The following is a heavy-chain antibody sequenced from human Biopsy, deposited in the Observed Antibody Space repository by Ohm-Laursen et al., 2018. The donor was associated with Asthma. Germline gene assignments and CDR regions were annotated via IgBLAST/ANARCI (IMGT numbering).Heavy chain of an antibody. CDR2: ITGSGGTT. CDR3: AKDFRGIAVAGDRGFDY. Sequence: SLRLSCSASGCTFSSSAMSWVRQAPGKGLERVSAITGSGGTTYYADSVRGRFTISRDNSKSTLFLQMDSLSAEDTAVYYCAKDFRGIAVAGDRGFDYWGQGTLVTVSS. CDR1: GCTFSSSA. J-gene: IGHJ4*02. D-gene: IGHD6-19*01. V-gene: IGHV3-23*01.